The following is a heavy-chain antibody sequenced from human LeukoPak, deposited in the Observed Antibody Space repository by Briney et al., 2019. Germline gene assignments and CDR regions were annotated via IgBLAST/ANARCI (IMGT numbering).Heavy chain of an antibody. V-gene: IGHV3-53*01. D-gene: IGHD5-18*01. CDR3: ASGIQLWGGTYYYYYGMDV. CDR2: IYSCGST. J-gene: IGHJ6*04. Sequence: GSLRLSCAASGFTVSSNYMSWVRQAPGKGLEGVSVIYSCGSTYYADSVKGRFTISRDNSKNTLYLQMNSLRAEDTAVYYCASGIQLWGGTYYYYYGMDVWGKGTTVTVSS. CDR1: GFTVSSNY.